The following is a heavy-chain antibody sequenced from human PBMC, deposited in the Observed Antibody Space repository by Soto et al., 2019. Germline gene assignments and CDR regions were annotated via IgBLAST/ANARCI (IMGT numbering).Heavy chain of an antibody. Sequence: QVQLVQSGAEVKKPGSSVKVSCKASGGTFSSYAISWVRQAPGQGLEWMGGIIPIFGTANYAQKFQGRVTITADESTRTAYMELSSLRSEDTAVYYCARSGGVVMETIAISAFDIWGQGTMVTVSS. J-gene: IGHJ3*02. CDR2: IIPIFGTA. V-gene: IGHV1-69*01. D-gene: IGHD3-3*01. CDR3: ARSGGVVMETIAISAFDI. CDR1: GGTFSSYA.